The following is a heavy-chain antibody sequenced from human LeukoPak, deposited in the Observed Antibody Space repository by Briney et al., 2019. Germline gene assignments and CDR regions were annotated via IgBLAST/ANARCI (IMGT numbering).Heavy chain of an antibody. V-gene: IGHV4-59*08. CDR2: IYYSGST. CDR3: ASTDWNYAR. J-gene: IGHJ4*02. Sequence: SETLSLTCTVSGGSISSYYWSWMRQSPGKGLEWIGYIYYSGSTNYNPSLKSRVTISLDTSKNQFSLQLSSVTAADTAVYYCASTDWNYARWGQGTLVTVSS. D-gene: IGHD1-7*01. CDR1: GGSISSYY.